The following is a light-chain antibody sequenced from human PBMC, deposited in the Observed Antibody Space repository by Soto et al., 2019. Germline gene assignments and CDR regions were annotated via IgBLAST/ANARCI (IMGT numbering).Light chain of an antibody. CDR3: CSYAGRSTPVV. J-gene: IGLJ2*01. CDR1: SSDFGTYKI. CDR2: EVT. Sequence: QSALTQPASVSGSPGQSITISCTGTSSDFGTYKIVSWYQQHPGKAPKLMIYEVTKRPSGVSNRFSGSKSGNTASLTISGLQAEDEADYYCCSYAGRSTPVVFGGGTKVTVL. V-gene: IGLV2-23*02.